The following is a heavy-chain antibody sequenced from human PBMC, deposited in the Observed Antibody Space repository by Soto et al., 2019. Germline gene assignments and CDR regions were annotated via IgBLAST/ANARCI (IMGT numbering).Heavy chain of an antibody. Sequence: ASVKVSCKASGYTFTSYAMHWVRQAPGQRLEWMGWINAGNGNTKYSQKFQGRVTITRDTSASTAYMELSSLRSEDTALYYCARAHYDILTGYSLNWFDPWGQGTLVTVS. CDR1: GYTFTSYA. J-gene: IGHJ5*02. CDR2: INAGNGNT. CDR3: ARAHYDILTGYSLNWFDP. V-gene: IGHV1-3*01. D-gene: IGHD3-9*01.